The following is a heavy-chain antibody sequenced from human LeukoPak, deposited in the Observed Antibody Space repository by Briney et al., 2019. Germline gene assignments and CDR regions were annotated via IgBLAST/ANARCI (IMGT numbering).Heavy chain of an antibody. CDR2: ISGSGGTT. J-gene: IGHJ4*02. CDR3: AKGDVVTAIFPLDY. Sequence: GGSLRLSCAASGFTFSSYAMSWVRQAPGKGLEWVSGISGSGGTTYYADSEQGRFTISRDNSKKTLFLQMSSLRAEDTAVYYCAKGDVVTAIFPLDYWGQGTLVIVSS. CDR1: GFTFSSYA. V-gene: IGHV3-23*01. D-gene: IGHD5-12*01.